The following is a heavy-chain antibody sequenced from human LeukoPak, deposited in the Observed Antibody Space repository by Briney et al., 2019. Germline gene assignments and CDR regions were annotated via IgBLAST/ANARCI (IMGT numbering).Heavy chain of an antibody. V-gene: IGHV1-69*05. Sequence: SVKVSCKASGGTFSSYAISWVRQDPGQRLEWMGGIIPIFGTANYAQKFQGRDTITTDESTSTAYMELSSLRSEDTAVYYCARGATVTDKRLDYWGQGTLVPVSS. CDR1: GGTFSSYA. D-gene: IGHD4-17*01. CDR3: ARGATVTDKRLDY. J-gene: IGHJ4*02. CDR2: IIPIFGTA.